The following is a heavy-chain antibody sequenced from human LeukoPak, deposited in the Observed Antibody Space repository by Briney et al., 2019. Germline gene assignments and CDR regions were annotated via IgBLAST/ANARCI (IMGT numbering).Heavy chain of an antibody. J-gene: IGHJ6*03. CDR3: ARVSGYDLWNYYMDV. V-gene: IGHV3-7*04. D-gene: IGHD5-12*01. CDR1: GFTLSDYY. CDR2: IKQDGSEK. Sequence: GGSLRLSCAASGFTLSDYYMSWIRQAPGKGLEWVANIKQDGSEKYYVDSVKGRFTISRDNAKNSLYLQMNSLRAEDTAVYYCARVSGYDLWNYYMDVWGKGTTVTVSS.